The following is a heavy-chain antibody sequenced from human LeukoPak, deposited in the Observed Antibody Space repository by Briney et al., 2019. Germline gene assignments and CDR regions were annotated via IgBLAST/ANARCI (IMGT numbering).Heavy chain of an antibody. D-gene: IGHD2-2*01. CDR2: ISGSGGST. CDR1: GFTFSSYA. V-gene: IGHV3-23*01. CDR3: AKDRGCCSSTSCSDDDY. J-gene: IGHJ4*02. Sequence: PGGSLRLSCAASGFTFSSYALSWVRQAPGKGLEWVSAISGSGGSTYHADSVKGRFTISRDNSKSTLYLQMNSLRVEDTAVYYCAKDRGCCSSTSCSDDDYWGQGTLVTVSS.